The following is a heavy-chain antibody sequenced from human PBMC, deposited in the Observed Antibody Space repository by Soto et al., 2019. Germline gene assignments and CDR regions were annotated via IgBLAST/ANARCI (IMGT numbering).Heavy chain of an antibody. J-gene: IGHJ6*02. CDR3: VRDLPTMDV. V-gene: IGHV1-18*03. CDR1: GYTFTSYG. CDR2: IRAYNGNT. Sequence: QVQLVQSGAEVKKPGASVKVSCKASGYTFTSYGITGVRQAPGQGLEWMGSIRAYNGNTNYAQKIQGRVTMTTDTSTSTAYMVLRTLRSDDMAVSYCVRDLPTMDVWGQGTTVTVSS.